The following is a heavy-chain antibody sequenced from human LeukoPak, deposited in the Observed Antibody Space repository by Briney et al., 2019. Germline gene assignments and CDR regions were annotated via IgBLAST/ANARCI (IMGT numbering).Heavy chain of an antibody. CDR2: ISGSGGST. CDR1: GFTFSSYA. J-gene: IGHJ4*02. CDR3: AKASVAPTHLVRLPRRSHYFDY. D-gene: IGHD2-15*01. V-gene: IGHV3-23*01. Sequence: GGSLRLSCAASGFTFSSYAMSWVCQAPGKGLEWVSAISGSGGSTYYADSVKGRFTISRDNSKNTLYLQMNSLRAEDTAVYYCAKASVAPTHLVRLPRRSHYFDYWGQGTLVTVSS.